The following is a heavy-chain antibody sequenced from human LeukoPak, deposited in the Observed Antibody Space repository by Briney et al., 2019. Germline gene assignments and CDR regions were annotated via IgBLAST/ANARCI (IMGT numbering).Heavy chain of an antibody. CDR1: GFTFSSYS. V-gene: IGHV3-21*01. CDR2: ISSSSSYI. CDR3: ARGHGSGSYGDFDY. J-gene: IGHJ4*02. D-gene: IGHD3-10*01. Sequence: GGSLRLSCAASGFTFSSYSMNWVRQAPGKGLEWVSSISSSSSYIYYADSVKGRFTISRDNAKNSLYLQMNSLRAEDTAVYYCARGHGSGSYGDFDYWGQGTLVTVSS.